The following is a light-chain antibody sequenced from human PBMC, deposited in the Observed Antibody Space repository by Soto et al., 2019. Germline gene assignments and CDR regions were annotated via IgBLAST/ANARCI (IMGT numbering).Light chain of an antibody. J-gene: IGLJ2*01. V-gene: IGLV2-23*02. CDR2: EVN. CDR3: CSYAHSRTFVV. Sequence: QSALTQPASVSGSPGQSITISCTGTSSDVGAYNLVSGYQRQPGTAPKLIIYEVNNRPSGGSNRFSGSKSGNTASLTISGLQAEDVADYYFCSYAHSRTFVVFGGGTKLTFL. CDR1: SSDVGAYNL.